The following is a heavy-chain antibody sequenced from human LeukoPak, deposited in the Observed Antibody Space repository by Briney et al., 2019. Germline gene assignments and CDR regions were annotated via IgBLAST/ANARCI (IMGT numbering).Heavy chain of an antibody. CDR3: ARDGVGY. D-gene: IGHD2-2*01. CDR1: GGSISSYY. V-gene: IGHV4-59*01. CDR2: IYYSGST. J-gene: IGHJ4*02. Sequence: PSETLSLTCTVSGGSISSYYWSWIRQPPGKGLEWIGYIYYSGSTNYNPSLKSRVTISVDTSKNQFSLKLSSVTAADTAVYYCARDGVGYWGQGTLVTVSS.